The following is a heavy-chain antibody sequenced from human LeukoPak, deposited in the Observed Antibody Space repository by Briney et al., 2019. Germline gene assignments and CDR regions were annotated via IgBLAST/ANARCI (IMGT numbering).Heavy chain of an antibody. J-gene: IGHJ4*02. CDR1: GFTFSSYA. CDR3: AKDRPHYYFDY. Sequence: PGGSLRPSCAASGFTFSSYAMSWVRQAPGKGLEWVSGISGSGDSTYYADSVKGRFTVSRDNSKNTLYLQMNSLRAEDTAVYYCAKDRPHYYFDYWGQGTLVTVSS. CDR2: ISGSGDST. V-gene: IGHV3-23*01.